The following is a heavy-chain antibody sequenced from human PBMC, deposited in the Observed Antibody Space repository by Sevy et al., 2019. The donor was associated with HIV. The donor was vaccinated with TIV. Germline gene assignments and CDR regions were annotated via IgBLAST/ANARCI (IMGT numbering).Heavy chain of an antibody. J-gene: IGHJ4*02. V-gene: IGHV3-30-3*02. CDR2: LSYDDSDE. D-gene: IGHD3-10*01. CDR3: AKDDLGSIDY. CDR1: GFIFSTSP. Sequence: GESLKISCAASGFIFSTSPMHWVRQAPGKGLECVAILSYDDSDENYADSVKGRFTISRDNSKNTLYLQMNSLRTEDTAVYYCAKDDLGSIDYWGQGTLVTVSS.